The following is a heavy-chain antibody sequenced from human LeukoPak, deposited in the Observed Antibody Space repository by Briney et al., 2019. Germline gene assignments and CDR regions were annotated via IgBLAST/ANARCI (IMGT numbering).Heavy chain of an antibody. D-gene: IGHD5-24*01. V-gene: IGHV4-39*07. CDR3: ARDTVDMATISQAEKNYFDY. CDR1: GGSISSSSYY. Sequence: TSETLSLTCTVSGGSISSSSYYWGWIRQPPGKGLEWIGSIYHSGSTYYNPSLKSRVTISVDTSKNQFSLKLSSVTAADTAVYYCARDTVDMATISQAEKNYFDYWGQGTLVTVFS. J-gene: IGHJ4*02. CDR2: IYHSGST.